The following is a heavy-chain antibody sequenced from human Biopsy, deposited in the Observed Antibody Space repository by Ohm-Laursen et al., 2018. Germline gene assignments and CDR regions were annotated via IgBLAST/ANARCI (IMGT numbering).Heavy chain of an antibody. J-gene: IGHJ6*02. Sequence: SSLRLSCSASGFSFDNYVMHWVRQAPGKGLEWVSGISWNSDSIGYADSVKGRFTISRDNAKNSPYLQMNSLRSEDTALYYCAKDRYPSSWHYYYGMDVWGQGTTVTVSS. D-gene: IGHD6-13*01. CDR1: GFSFDNYV. CDR3: AKDRYPSSWHYYYGMDV. V-gene: IGHV3-9*01. CDR2: ISWNSDSI.